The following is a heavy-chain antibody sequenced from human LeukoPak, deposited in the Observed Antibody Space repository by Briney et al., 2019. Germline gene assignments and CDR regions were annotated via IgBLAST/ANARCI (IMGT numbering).Heavy chain of an antibody. J-gene: IGHJ4*01. V-gene: IGHV3-30*18. D-gene: IGHD6-13*01. CDR2: ISYDGSNK. Sequence: GGSLRLSCAASGFTFSSYGMPWVRQAPGKGLEWVAVISYDGSNKYYADSVKGRFTISRDNSKNTLYLQMNSLRAEDTAVYYWAKDLGSSNDYWGQGTLVTVSS. CDR1: GFTFSSYG. CDR3: AKDLGSSNDY.